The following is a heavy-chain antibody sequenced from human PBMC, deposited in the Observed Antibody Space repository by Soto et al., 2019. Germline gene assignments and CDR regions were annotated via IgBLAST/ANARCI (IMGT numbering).Heavy chain of an antibody. D-gene: IGHD3-9*01. Sequence: GGSLSLSCAASGFTFSSYSMNWVRQAPGKGLEWVSSISSSSSYIYYADSVKGRFTISRDNAKNSLYLQMNSLRAEDTAVYYCARGSSDFDSLDYWGQGTLVTVSS. CDR1: GFTFSSYS. CDR2: ISSSSSYI. J-gene: IGHJ4*02. V-gene: IGHV3-21*01. CDR3: ARGSSDFDSLDY.